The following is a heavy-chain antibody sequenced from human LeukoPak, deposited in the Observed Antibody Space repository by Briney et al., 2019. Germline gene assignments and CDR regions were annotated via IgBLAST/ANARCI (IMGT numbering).Heavy chain of an antibody. V-gene: IGHV3-30*18. CDR2: ISYDGSNK. Sequence: QPGRFLRLSCAASGFTFSSYGMHWVRQAPGKGLEWVAVISYDGSNKNYADSVKGRFTISRDNSKSTLYLQMNSLRAEDTAVYYCAKYCSRPSCPLDFWGQGTLVTVSS. CDR3: AKYCSRPSCPLDF. D-gene: IGHD2-2*01. CDR1: GFTFSSYG. J-gene: IGHJ4*02.